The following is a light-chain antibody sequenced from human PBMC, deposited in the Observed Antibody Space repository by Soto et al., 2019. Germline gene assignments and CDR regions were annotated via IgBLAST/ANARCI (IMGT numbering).Light chain of an antibody. CDR2: GAS. V-gene: IGKV3-20*01. CDR3: QQHDTSPIT. CDR1: QTVSSY. Sequence: ENVLTQSPGTLSLSPGERATLSCRASQTVSSYLTWYQQRPGQAPRLLISGASRMATGIPDRFSGSGSGTDFTLTISRLEPEDFALYYCQQHDTSPITFGQGTRLEIK. J-gene: IGKJ5*01.